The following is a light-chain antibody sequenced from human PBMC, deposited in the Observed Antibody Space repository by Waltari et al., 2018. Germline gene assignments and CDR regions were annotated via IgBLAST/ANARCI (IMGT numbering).Light chain of an antibody. CDR2: AAS. CDR3: QQSYSTWT. J-gene: IGKJ1*01. Sequence: DIQMTQSPPSLYAFVGDRVVITCRASQTISDYLKWYQQKPGKAPQLLIYAASSLQTGVPSRFSGSGSGTDFTLTISGLQPEDIATYYCQQSYSTWTFGQGTKVELK. CDR1: QTISDY. V-gene: IGKV1-39*01.